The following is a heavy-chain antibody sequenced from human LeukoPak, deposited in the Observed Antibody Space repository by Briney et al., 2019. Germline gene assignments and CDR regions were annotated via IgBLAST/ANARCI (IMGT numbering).Heavy chain of an antibody. V-gene: IGHV3-23*01. D-gene: IGHD4-17*01. CDR3: AKGIDYGDYYYYYMDV. J-gene: IGHJ6*03. Sequence: GGSLRLSCAASGFTFSSYAMSWVRQAPGKGLEWVSAISGSGGSTYYADSVKGRFTISRDNSKNTLYLQMNSLRAEDTAVYHCAKGIDYGDYYYYYMDVWGKGTTVTVSS. CDR1: GFTFSSYA. CDR2: ISGSGGST.